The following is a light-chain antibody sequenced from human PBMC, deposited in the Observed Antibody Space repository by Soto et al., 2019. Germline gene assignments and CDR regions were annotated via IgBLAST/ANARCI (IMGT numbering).Light chain of an antibody. CDR3: QQYNNWPYT. V-gene: IGKV3-15*01. Sequence: EIVMTQSPATLSVSPGERATLSCRASQSVSSNLAWYQQKLGKAPRLLIYGASTRATDVPARFSGSGSGTEFTLSISSLQSEDIAVYYCQQYNNWPYTFGQGTKLEIK. CDR2: GAS. J-gene: IGKJ2*01. CDR1: QSVSSN.